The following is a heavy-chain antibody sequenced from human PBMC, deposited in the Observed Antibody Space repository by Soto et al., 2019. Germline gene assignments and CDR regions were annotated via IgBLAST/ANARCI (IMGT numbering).Heavy chain of an antibody. CDR3: ARALKIAVAGFDY. CDR1: GFTFSSYA. Sequence: GGSLRLSCAASGFTFSSYAMHWVRQAPGKGLEWVAVLSYDGSNKYYADSVKGRFTISRDNSKNTLYLQMNSLRAEDTAVYYCARALKIAVAGFDYWGQGTLVTVSS. J-gene: IGHJ4*02. D-gene: IGHD6-19*01. CDR2: LSYDGSNK. V-gene: IGHV3-30-3*01.